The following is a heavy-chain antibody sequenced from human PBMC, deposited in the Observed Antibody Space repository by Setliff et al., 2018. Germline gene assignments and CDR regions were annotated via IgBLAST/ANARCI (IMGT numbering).Heavy chain of an antibody. V-gene: IGHV3-23*01. D-gene: IGHD3-9*01. Sequence: PGESLKISCAASGFTFSTYSMSWVRQAPGKGLEWVSAISGDSVYIYYADSVKGRFTISRDNSKNTLYLQMRSLRAEDTAIYYCANHNPARRALNGTPLDNWGQGTLVTSPQ. J-gene: IGHJ4*02. CDR3: ANHNPARRALNGTPLDN. CDR1: GFTFSTYS. CDR2: ISGDSVYI.